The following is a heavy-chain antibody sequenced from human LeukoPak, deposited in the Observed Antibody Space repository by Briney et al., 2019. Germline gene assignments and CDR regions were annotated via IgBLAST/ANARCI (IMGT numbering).Heavy chain of an antibody. CDR2: ISSSSSYI. D-gene: IGHD3-9*01. J-gene: IGHJ4*02. CDR1: GFTFSSYS. Sequence: GGSLRLSCAASGFTFSSYSMNWVRQAPGKGLEWVSSISSSSSYIYYADSVKGRFTISRDNAKNSLYLQMNSLRAEDTAVYYCARGRSLDILTGSNKLDYWGQGTLVTVSS. CDR3: ARGRSLDILTGSNKLDY. V-gene: IGHV3-21*01.